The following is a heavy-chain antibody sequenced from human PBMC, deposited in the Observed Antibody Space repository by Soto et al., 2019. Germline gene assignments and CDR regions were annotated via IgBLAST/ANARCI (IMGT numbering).Heavy chain of an antibody. V-gene: IGHV3-53*01. CDR2: IYSGGST. D-gene: IGHD1-26*01. CDR3: ARGGALPRAFDI. J-gene: IGHJ3*02. Sequence: HPGGSLRLSCAASGFTVSSNHMSWVRQAPGKGLEWVSIIYSGGSTYYADSVKGRFTISRDNSKNTLYLQMNSLRAEDTAVYYCARGGALPRAFDIWGQGTMVTVSS. CDR1: GFTVSSNH.